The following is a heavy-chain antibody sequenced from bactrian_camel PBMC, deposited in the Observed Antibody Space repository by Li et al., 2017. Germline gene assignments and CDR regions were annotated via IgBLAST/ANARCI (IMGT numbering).Heavy chain of an antibody. J-gene: IGHJ6*01. D-gene: IGHD3*01. V-gene: IGHV3S10*01. CDR2: VRHNGAT. CDR3: VREYDIFDRYYSFGY. Sequence: LVESGGGSGQAGGSLRLSCAVAGYADCWYDMRWYRQVPGKEREFVSEVRHNGATRYADSVKGRFTISRDNAANTMYLQMDSLKPEDTAVYYCVREYDIFDRYYSFGYWGQGTQVTVS. CDR1: GYADCWYD.